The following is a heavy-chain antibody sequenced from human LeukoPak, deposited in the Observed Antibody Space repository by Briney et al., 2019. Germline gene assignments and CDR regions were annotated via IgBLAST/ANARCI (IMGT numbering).Heavy chain of an antibody. CDR2: IYYSGST. Sequence: SETLSLICTVSGDSFTSVTDYWSWIRQPPGKGLEWIGYIYYSGSTSYNPSLKSRVTISLDTSKNQFSLELSSVTAADTAVYYCARHGILDSSRKYYFDYWGQGTLVTVSS. V-gene: IGHV4-61*01. D-gene: IGHD6-13*01. CDR3: ARHGILDSSRKYYFDY. J-gene: IGHJ4*02. CDR1: GDSFTSVTDY.